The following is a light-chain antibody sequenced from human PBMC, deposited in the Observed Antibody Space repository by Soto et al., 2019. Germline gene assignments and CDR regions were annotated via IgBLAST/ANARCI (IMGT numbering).Light chain of an antibody. J-gene: IGKJ4*01. CDR1: QGISSY. CDR3: QQLNSYPLT. CDR2: AAS. V-gene: IGKV1-9*01. Sequence: DIQLTQSPSFLSASVGDRVSITCRASQGISSYLAWYQQIPGKAPKLLIYAASTLQSGVPSRFSGGGSGTEFTLTISSLQPEDFATYYCQQLNSYPLTFGGGTKVEIK.